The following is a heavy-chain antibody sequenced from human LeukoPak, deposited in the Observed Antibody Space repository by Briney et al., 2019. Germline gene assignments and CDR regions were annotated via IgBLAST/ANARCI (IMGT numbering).Heavy chain of an antibody. CDR2: IYTSGST. Sequence: SETLSLTCTVSGGSISSYYWSWIRQPAGKGLEWIGRIYTSGSTNYNPSLKSRVTMSVDTSKNQFSLKLSSVTAADTAVYYCARVYVHCDFWSGYLNWFDPWGQGTLVTVSS. J-gene: IGHJ5*02. CDR3: ARVYVHCDFWSGYLNWFDP. V-gene: IGHV4-4*07. CDR1: GGSISSYY. D-gene: IGHD3-3*01.